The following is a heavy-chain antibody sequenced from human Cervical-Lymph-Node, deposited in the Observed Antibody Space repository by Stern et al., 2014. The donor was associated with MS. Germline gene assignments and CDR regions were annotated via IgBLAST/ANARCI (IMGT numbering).Heavy chain of an antibody. CDR1: GFSLNTSGEG. Sequence: QVTLKESGPTLVKPTQTLTLTCTFSGFSLNTSGEGVGWIRQPPGKALEWLAVIYWDADARYSPSLNSRLTISKDTSKNQVALKMANMDPVDTGTYYCAHTTVTFDEAYGLDVWGQGTTVTVSS. CDR3: AHTTVTFDEAYGLDV. V-gene: IGHV2-5*02. CDR2: IYWDADA. D-gene: IGHD4-17*01. J-gene: IGHJ6*02.